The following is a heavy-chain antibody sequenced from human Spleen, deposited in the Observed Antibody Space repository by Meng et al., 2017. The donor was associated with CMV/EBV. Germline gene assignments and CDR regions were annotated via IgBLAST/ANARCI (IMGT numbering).Heavy chain of an antibody. V-gene: IGHV4-34*01. Sequence: SETLSLTCAVYGGSFSGYYWSWIRQPPGKGLEWIGEINHSGSTNYNPSLKSRVTISVDTSKNQFSLKLSSVTAADTAVYYCARMGAYNWFDPWGQGTLVTVSS. J-gene: IGHJ5*02. D-gene: IGHD3-16*01. CDR3: ARMGAYNWFDP. CDR1: GGSFSGYY. CDR2: INHSGST.